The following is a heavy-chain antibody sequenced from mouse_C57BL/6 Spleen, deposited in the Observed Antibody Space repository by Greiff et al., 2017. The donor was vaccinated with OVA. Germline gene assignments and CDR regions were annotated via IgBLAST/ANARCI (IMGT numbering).Heavy chain of an antibody. CDR3: ASYGNYEFAY. Sequence: QVQLQQSGPELVKPGASVKISCKASGYSFTSYYIHWVKQRPGQGLEWIGWIYPGSGNTKYNEKFKGKATLTADTSSSTAYMQLSSLTSEDSAVDYCASYGNYEFAYWGQGTLVTVSA. CDR1: GYSFTSYY. V-gene: IGHV1-66*01. J-gene: IGHJ3*01. CDR2: IYPGSGNT. D-gene: IGHD2-1*01.